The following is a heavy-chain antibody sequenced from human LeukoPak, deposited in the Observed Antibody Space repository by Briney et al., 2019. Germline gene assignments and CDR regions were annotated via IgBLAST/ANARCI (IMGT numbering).Heavy chain of an antibody. CDR1: GFTFSDYY. V-gene: IGHV3-11*04. CDR3: ARDGIGGFDP. D-gene: IGHD3-16*01. CDR2: ISSSGTSV. J-gene: IGHJ5*02. Sequence: GGSLRLSCAASGFTFSDYYMSWIRQAPGKGLEWVSYISSSGTSVQYADSVKGRFTFSRDNAKNSLYLQMNSLRGEDTAVYYCARDGIGGFDPWGQGTLVTVSS.